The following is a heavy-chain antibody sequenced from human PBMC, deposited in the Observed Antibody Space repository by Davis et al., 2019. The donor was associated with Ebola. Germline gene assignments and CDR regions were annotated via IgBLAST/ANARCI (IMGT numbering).Heavy chain of an antibody. Sequence: GSLRLSCAASGFVFSSYVMSWIRQPPGKGLEWIGEINHSGSTNYNPSLKSRVTISVDTSKNQFSLKLSSVTAADTAVYYCAREVLDIVVVVAATGFWIDPWGQGTLVTVSS. J-gene: IGHJ5*02. CDR1: GFVFSSYV. CDR3: AREVLDIVVVVAATGFWIDP. D-gene: IGHD2-15*01. V-gene: IGHV4-34*01. CDR2: INHSGST.